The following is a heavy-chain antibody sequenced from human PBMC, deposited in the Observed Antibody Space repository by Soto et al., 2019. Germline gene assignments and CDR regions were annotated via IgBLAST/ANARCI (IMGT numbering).Heavy chain of an antibody. CDR2: IYHSGAT. Sequence: QVQLQESGPRLVRPSQTLSLTCTVSGESIATAGYNWTWIRQRPGRGLEWLGFIYHSGATYYSSSMKSRLSISIDRSQNQFSLKVTSVTAADTAVYFCSRGDYWGQGMLVTVSS. CDR1: GESIATAGYN. J-gene: IGHJ4*02. CDR3: SRGDY. V-gene: IGHV4-31*03.